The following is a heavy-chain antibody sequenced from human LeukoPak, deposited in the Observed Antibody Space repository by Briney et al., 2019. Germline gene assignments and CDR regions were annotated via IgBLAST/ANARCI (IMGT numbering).Heavy chain of an antibody. J-gene: IGHJ5*02. Sequence: ASVKVSCKAPGYTFTGYYMHWVRQAPGQGLEWMGWVNPNSGGTNYAQKFQGRVTMTRDTSISTAYMELSRLRSDDTAVYYCARVPVTKNYYDSSGPVIWFDPWGQGTLVTVSS. CDR3: ARVPVTKNYYDSSGPVIWFDP. CDR1: GYTFTGYY. D-gene: IGHD3-22*01. V-gene: IGHV1-2*02. CDR2: VNPNSGGT.